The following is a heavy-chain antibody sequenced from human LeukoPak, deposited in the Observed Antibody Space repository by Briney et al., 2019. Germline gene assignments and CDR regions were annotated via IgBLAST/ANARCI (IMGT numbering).Heavy chain of an antibody. CDR1: GGSISSSSYY. CDR3: VRQGFSNLLLY. V-gene: IGHV4-39*01. J-gene: IGHJ4*02. Sequence: PSETLSPTCTVSGGSISSSSYYWGWIRQPPGKGLEWIGSIYYSGSTYYNPSLKSRVTISVDTSKNQFSLKLTSVTAADTAVYYCVRQGFSNLLLYWGQGTLVTVSS. D-gene: IGHD2/OR15-2a*01. CDR2: IYYSGST.